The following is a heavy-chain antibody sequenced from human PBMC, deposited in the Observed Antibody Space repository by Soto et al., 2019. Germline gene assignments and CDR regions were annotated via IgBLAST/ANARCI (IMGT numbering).Heavy chain of an antibody. J-gene: IGHJ4*02. Sequence: GSLRLSCEASGVTSSGFDMHWFRQPTGKGLEWVSTIGTAGDTYYAVSVKGRFTISRDNAKNSLSLQMNSLRAGDTAVYFCARGQKGSAHFFDSWGQCT. CDR2: IGTAGDT. CDR1: GVTSSGFD. D-gene: IGHD2-15*01. V-gene: IGHV3-13*01. CDR3: ARGQKGSAHFFDS.